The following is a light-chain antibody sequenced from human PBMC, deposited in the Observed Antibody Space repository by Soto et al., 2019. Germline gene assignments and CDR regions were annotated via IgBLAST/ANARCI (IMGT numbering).Light chain of an antibody. J-gene: IGKJ4*01. CDR3: QQYGSSSLT. Sequence: EIVLMQSPGTLSLSPGERATLSCRASQSVSSSYLAWYQQKPGQAPRLLIYGASSRATGIPDRFSGSGSGTDFTLTISRLEREDFAVYYCQQYGSSSLTFGGGTKVEIK. V-gene: IGKV3-20*01. CDR2: GAS. CDR1: QSVSSSY.